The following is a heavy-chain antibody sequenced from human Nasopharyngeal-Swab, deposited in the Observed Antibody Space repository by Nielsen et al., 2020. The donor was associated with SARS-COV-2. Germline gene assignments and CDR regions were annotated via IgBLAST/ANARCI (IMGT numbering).Heavy chain of an antibody. V-gene: IGHV4-34*01. CDR3: ARTTVTSSGGSSCYFDY. Sequence: SETLSLTCAVYGGSFSGYYWSWIRRPPGKGLEWIGEINHGGSTNYNPSLKSRVTISVDTSKNQFSLKLTSVTAADTAVYYCARTTVTSSGGSSCYFDYWGQGTLVTVSS. D-gene: IGHD4-17*01. CDR1: GGSFSGYY. CDR2: INHGGST. J-gene: IGHJ4*02.